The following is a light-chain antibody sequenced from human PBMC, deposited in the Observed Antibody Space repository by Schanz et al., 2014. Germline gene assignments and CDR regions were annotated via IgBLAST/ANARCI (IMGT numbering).Light chain of an antibody. CDR1: SSDVGSYNL. J-gene: IGLJ1*01. CDR2: KVF. CDR3: SSYTSSSTYV. Sequence: QSVLTQPASVSGSPGQSITISCTGTSSDVGSYNLVSWYQQHPGKAPKLMIYKVFKRPSGVSNRFSGSKSGNTASLTISGLQAEDEADYYCSSYTSSSTYVFGTGTKLTVL. V-gene: IGLV2-14*02.